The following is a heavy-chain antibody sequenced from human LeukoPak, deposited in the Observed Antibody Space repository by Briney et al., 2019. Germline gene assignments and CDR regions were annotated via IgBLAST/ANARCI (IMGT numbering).Heavy chain of an antibody. CDR2: INPNSGGT. CDR3: ARDSYGSGSYYGY. D-gene: IGHD3-10*01. J-gene: IGHJ4*02. Sequence: GASVKVSCKASGYTFTGYYMHWVRQAPGQGLEWMGWINPNSGGTNYAQKFQGWVTMTRDTSISTAYMELSRLRSDDTAVYYRARDSYGSGSYYGYWGQGTLVTVSS. V-gene: IGHV1-2*04. CDR1: GYTFTGYY.